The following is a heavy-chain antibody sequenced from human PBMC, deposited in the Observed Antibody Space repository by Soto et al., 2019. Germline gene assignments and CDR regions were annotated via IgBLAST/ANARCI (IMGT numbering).Heavy chain of an antibody. Sequence: SETLSLTCTVSGGSISSSSYYWGWIRQPPGKGLEWIGSIYYSGSTYYNPSLKSRVTISVDTSKNQFSLKLSSVTAADTAVYYCARHTRQWLVKEGTDGFDYWGQGTLVTVSS. CDR1: GGSISSSSYY. J-gene: IGHJ4*02. D-gene: IGHD6-19*01. CDR2: IYYSGST. CDR3: ARHTRQWLVKEGTDGFDY. V-gene: IGHV4-39*01.